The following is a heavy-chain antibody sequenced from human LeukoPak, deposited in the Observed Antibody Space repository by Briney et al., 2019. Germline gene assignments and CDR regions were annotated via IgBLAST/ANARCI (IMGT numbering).Heavy chain of an antibody. D-gene: IGHD5-18*01. Sequence: GGSLRLSCAASGFTFSSYAMSWVRQAPGKGLVWVSAISDSGGSTYYADSVKGRFTISRDNSKNTLSLQLNSLRAEDTAIYYCAKVGYSFGSPGNFDFWGQGTLVTVSS. J-gene: IGHJ4*02. V-gene: IGHV3-23*01. CDR1: GFTFSSYA. CDR2: ISDSGGST. CDR3: AKVGYSFGSPGNFDF.